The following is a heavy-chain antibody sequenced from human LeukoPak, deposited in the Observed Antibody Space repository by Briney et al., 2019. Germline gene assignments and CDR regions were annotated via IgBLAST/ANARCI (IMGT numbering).Heavy chain of an antibody. CDR2: ISSSGSTI. Sequence: PGGSLRLPCAASGFTFSDYYMSWIRQAPGKGLEWASYISSSGSTIYYADSVKGRFTISRDNAKNSLYLQMNSLRAEDTAVYYCARSDGDGYNEYFDYWGQGTLVTVSS. D-gene: IGHD5-24*01. CDR1: GFTFSDYY. CDR3: ARSDGDGYNEYFDY. J-gene: IGHJ4*02. V-gene: IGHV3-11*01.